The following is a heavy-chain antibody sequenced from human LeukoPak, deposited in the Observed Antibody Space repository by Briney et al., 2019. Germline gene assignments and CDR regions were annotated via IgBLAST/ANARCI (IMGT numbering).Heavy chain of an antibody. Sequence: GGSLRLSCAASGFTLSSYWMSWVRRAPGKGLEWVAVIWYDGSNEYYADSVKGRFTISRDNSKNTLYLQMNSLRAEDTAVYYCAKDYYDTSGYHGSAGYFDYWGQGTLVTVSS. V-gene: IGHV3-33*06. D-gene: IGHD3-22*01. CDR2: IWYDGSNE. CDR3: AKDYYDTSGYHGSAGYFDY. J-gene: IGHJ4*02. CDR1: GFTLSSYW.